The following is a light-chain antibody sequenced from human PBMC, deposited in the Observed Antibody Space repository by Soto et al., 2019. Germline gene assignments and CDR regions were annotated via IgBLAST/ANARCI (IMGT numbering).Light chain of an antibody. CDR1: SSDDGGYNY. CDR3: CSYAGSNTWV. J-gene: IGLJ3*02. Sequence: QSALTQPRSVSGSPGQSVTISCNGASSDDGGYNYVSWHQQHPGKAPKLIIFAVTQRPSGVPDRFSGSKSGNTASLTISGLQADHEADYYCCSYAGSNTWVFGGGTKVTVL. V-gene: IGLV2-11*02. CDR2: AVT.